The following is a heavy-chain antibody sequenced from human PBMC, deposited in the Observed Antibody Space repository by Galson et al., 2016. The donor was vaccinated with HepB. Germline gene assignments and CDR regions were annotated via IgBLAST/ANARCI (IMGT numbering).Heavy chain of an antibody. J-gene: IGHJ4*02. CDR3: AKDSSGWYWFPFDY. D-gene: IGHD6-19*01. V-gene: IGHV3-23*01. CDR1: GFTFSSYA. CDR2: ISGSGGST. Sequence: SLRLSCAASGFTFSSYAMSWVCQAPGKGLEWVSTISGSGGSTYYADSVKGRFTISRDNSKNTLYLQMNSLRAEDTAVYYCAKDSSGWYWFPFDYWGQGTLVTVSS.